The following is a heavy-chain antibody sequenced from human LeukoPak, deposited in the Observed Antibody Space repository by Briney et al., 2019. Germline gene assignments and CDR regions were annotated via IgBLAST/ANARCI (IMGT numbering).Heavy chain of an antibody. CDR2: IYPSGST. J-gene: IGHJ4*02. V-gene: IGHV4-61*02. CDR1: GGSISSGSYS. D-gene: IGHD1-26*01. Sequence: PSQTLSLTCTVSGGSISSGSYSWSWNRQPAGKGREWIGRIYPSGSTNYNPSLKSRVTMSLDTSKNQFSLKLSSVTAADTAVYYCATTGQGRILGASGYFDYWGQGTLVTVSS. CDR3: ATTGQGRILGASGYFDY.